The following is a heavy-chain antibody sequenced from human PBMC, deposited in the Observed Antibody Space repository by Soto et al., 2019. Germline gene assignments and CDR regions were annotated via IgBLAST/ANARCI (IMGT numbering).Heavy chain of an antibody. Sequence: QVQLVQSGGEVKRPGASVKVSCKTSGYTFSNYGITWVRQAPGQLLEWLGGISLYSDGTNYAQKLQGRVSMTTDTSTTTAYMELRSLRSDDTAVYYCARVVPGAEAWFGPWGQGTLVTVSS. J-gene: IGHJ5*02. CDR3: ARVVPGAEAWFGP. CDR2: ISLYSDGT. V-gene: IGHV1-18*01. CDR1: GYTFSNYG. D-gene: IGHD2-2*01.